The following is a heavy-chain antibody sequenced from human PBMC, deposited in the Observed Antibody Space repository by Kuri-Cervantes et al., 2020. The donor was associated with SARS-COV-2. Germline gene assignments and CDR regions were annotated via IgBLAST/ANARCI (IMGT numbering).Heavy chain of an antibody. J-gene: IGHJ5*02. V-gene: IGHV3-30-3*01. CDR3: ARDDYGDYFVHWFDP. CDR1: GFTFSSYA. CDR2: ISYDGSNK. Sequence: GESLKISCAASGFTFSSYAMHWVRQAPGKGLEWVAVISYDGSNKYYADSVKGRFTISRDNSKNTLYLQMNSLRAEDTAVYYCARDDYGDYFVHWFDPWGQGTLVTVSS. D-gene: IGHD4-17*01.